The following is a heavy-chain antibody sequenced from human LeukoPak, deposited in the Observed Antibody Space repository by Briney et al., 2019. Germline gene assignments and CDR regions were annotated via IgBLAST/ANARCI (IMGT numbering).Heavy chain of an antibody. CDR2: ISDDGSNK. CDR1: GFTFSSYA. J-gene: IGHJ4*02. D-gene: IGHD1-1*01. V-gene: IGHV3-30*04. CDR3: AKDHSPTY. Sequence: PGRSLRLSCAASGFTFSSYAMHWVRQAPGKGLEWVAVISDDGSNKYYADSVKGRFTISRDNSKNTLYMQMNSLRVEDTAVYYCAKDHSPTYWGQGTLVTVSS.